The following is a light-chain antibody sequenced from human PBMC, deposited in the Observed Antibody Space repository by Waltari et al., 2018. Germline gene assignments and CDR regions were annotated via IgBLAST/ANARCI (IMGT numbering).Light chain of an antibody. CDR2: DVS. Sequence: QSAPTQPRPLSGSPGQSVSIPATGTSSDDGGDQYVSWYQQPPGKAPKRMIYDVSKRPSGVPDRFSGSKSGNTASLTISGLQAEDEADYYCCSYAGSYTLGVFGGGTKLTVL. V-gene: IGLV2-11*01. CDR1: SSDDGGDQY. J-gene: IGLJ3*02. CDR3: CSYAGSYTLGV.